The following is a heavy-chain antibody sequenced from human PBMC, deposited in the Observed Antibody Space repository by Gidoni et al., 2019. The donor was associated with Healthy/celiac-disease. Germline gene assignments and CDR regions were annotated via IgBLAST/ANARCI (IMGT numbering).Heavy chain of an antibody. V-gene: IGHV4-59*01. D-gene: IGHD3-22*01. J-gene: IGHJ4*02. CDR3: ARAGDYYDSSGYYDY. CDR1: GGSISSYY. Sequence: QVQLQESGPGLVKPSETLSLTCNVSGGSISSYYWSWIRQPPGKGLEWIGYIYYSGSTNYHPSLKSRVTISVDTSKNQFSLKLSSVTAAHTAVYYCARAGDYYDSSGYYDYCGQGTLVTVSS. CDR2: IYYSGST.